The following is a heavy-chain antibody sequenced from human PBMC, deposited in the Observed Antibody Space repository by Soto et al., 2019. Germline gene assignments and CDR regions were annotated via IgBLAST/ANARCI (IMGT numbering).Heavy chain of an antibody. CDR1: GASIRSTDYY. J-gene: IGHJ5*02. Sequence: SETLSLTCTVSGASIRSTDYYWSWIRQAPGKGLEWIGYVYYTGSTYYNPSLMSRLTISVDTSKNQFSLKLTSVTAAETAVYYCVRTARQGAVAPHWFDRWGQGTQVTVS. D-gene: IGHD2-21*02. CDR2: VYYTGST. CDR3: VRTARQGAVAPHWFDR. V-gene: IGHV4-30-4*01.